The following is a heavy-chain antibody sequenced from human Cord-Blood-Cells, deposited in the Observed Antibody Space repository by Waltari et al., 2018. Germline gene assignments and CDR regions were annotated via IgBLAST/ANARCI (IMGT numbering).Heavy chain of an antibody. V-gene: IGHV1-18*04. CDR3: ARGGYYDFWSGYVFYYYMDV. D-gene: IGHD3-3*01. CDR1: GNTFTTYG. J-gene: IGHJ6*03. CDR2: ISAYNGKT. Sequence: QVQLVPSRAEVKKPGASVKVSCHASGNTFTTYGISWVRQAPGQEREWMGWISAYNGKTTYAQKIQGRLNMTTDTSTSTAYMELRSLRSDDTAVYYCARGGYYDFWSGYVFYYYMDVWGKGTTVTVSS.